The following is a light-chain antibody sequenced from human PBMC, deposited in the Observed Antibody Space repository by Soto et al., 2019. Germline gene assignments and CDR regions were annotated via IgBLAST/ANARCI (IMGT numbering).Light chain of an antibody. CDR1: QGIRSY. V-gene: IGKV1-9*01. CDR2: AAS. CDR3: QQLNTYPFT. J-gene: IGKJ3*01. Sequence: IQLTQSPSSLSASVGDRVTITCRASQGIRSYLAWYQQEPGKVPKLLIYAASILEVGVPSRFSGSGSGTDFTLTISSLQPEDFATYYCQQLNTYPFTFGPGTKVDTK.